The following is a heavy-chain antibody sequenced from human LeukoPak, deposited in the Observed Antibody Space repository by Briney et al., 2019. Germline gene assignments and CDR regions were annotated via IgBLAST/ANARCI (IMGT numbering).Heavy chain of an antibody. Sequence: SETLSLTCTVSGGSISSYYWSWIRQPPGKGLEWIGRIYTSGSTNYNPSLKSRVTISVDTSKNQFSLKLSPVTAADTAVYYCARKTADAFDIWGQGTMVTVSS. J-gene: IGHJ3*02. CDR1: GGSISSYY. V-gene: IGHV4-4*08. CDR3: ARKTADAFDI. CDR2: IYTSGST.